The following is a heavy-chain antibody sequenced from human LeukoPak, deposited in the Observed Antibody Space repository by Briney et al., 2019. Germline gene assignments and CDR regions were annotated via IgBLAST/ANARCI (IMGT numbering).Heavy chain of an antibody. Sequence: GGSLRLSCAASGFTFSSYAMHWVRQAPGKGLEWVSAISGSGGSTYYADSVKGRFTISRDNSKNTLYLQMNSLRAEDTAVYYCAKRENIAVAGTDRYYYYYYYMDVWGKGTTVTVSS. CDR1: GFTFSSYA. V-gene: IGHV3-23*01. CDR2: ISGSGGST. D-gene: IGHD6-19*01. J-gene: IGHJ6*03. CDR3: AKRENIAVAGTDRYYYYYYYMDV.